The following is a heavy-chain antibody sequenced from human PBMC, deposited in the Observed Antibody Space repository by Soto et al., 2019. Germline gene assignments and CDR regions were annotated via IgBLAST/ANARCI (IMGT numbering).Heavy chain of an antibody. CDR3: ARHDNPTVVTRESDY. CDR2: IYYSGST. Sequence: PSETLSLTCTVSGGSISSSSYYWGWIRQPPGKGLEWIGSIYYSGSTYYNPSLKSRVTISVDTSKNQFSLKLSSVTAADTAVYYCARHDNPTVVTRESDYWGQGTLVTVSS. V-gene: IGHV4-39*01. CDR1: GGSISSSSYY. J-gene: IGHJ4*02. D-gene: IGHD4-17*01.